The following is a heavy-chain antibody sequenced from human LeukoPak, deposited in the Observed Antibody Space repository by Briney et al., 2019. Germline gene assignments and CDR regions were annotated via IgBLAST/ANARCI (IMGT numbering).Heavy chain of an antibody. V-gene: IGHV4-4*08. D-gene: IGHD6-19*01. CDR3: ARARVAVAGEDYFDY. CDR2: IYTSGTT. CDR1: GGAISNYY. Sequence: PRDSLSLTCTVSGGAISNYYWSWIRQPPGKGLEWIGRIYTSGTTNYNPSLKSRVTISVDTSKNQFSLKLSSVIAADTAVYYCARARVAVAGEDYFDYWGQGTLVTVSS. J-gene: IGHJ4*02.